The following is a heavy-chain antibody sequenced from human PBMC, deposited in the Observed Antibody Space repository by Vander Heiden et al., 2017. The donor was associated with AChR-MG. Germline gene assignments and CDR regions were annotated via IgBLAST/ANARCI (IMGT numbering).Heavy chain of an antibody. CDR3: AKDLTYSSSWYGDFDY. J-gene: IGHJ4*02. Sequence: EVQLLESGGALVQPGGSLRLAWAASGFTFSNFPMSWVRQAPGKGLEWVSSISDSGGRTYYADSVKGRFTISRDNSKNMLYLHMNSLIAEDTAEYYCAKDLTYSSSWYGDFDYWGQGTLVTVSS. V-gene: IGHV3-23*01. D-gene: IGHD6-13*01. CDR1: GFTFSNFP. CDR2: ISDSGGRT.